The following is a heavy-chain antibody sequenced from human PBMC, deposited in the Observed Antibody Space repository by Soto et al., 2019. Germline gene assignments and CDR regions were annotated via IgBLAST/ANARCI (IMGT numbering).Heavy chain of an antibody. J-gene: IGHJ4*02. Sequence: ASVKVSCKVSGYTLTELSMHWVRQAPGKGLEWMGGFDPEDGETIYAQKFQGRVTMTEDTSTDTAYMELSSLRSEDTAVYYCAAAITIFGVVITYSFDYWGQGTLVTVSS. CDR2: FDPEDGET. CDR3: AAAITIFGVVITYSFDY. V-gene: IGHV1-24*01. D-gene: IGHD3-3*01. CDR1: GYTLTELS.